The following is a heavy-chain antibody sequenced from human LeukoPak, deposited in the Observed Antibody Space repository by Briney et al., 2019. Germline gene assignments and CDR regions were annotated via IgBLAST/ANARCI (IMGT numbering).Heavy chain of an antibody. J-gene: IGHJ6*03. CDR1: GFTFGLYT. V-gene: IGHV3-21*01. D-gene: IGHD1-26*01. CDR2: ITSTGAYI. CDR3: ARVATGATTSNYFYYYMDV. Sequence: GGSLRLSCDASGFTFGLYTITWVRQAPGKGLEWVSSITSTGAYINYADSVKGRFTIPRDNAKNSLYLQMDSLRAEDTAVYYCARVATGATTSNYFYYYMDVWGRGTTVTVSS.